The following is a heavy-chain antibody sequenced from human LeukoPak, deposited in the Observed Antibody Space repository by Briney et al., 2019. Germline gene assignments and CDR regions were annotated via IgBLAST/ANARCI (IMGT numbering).Heavy chain of an antibody. CDR3: AKRGSYFGGFDY. J-gene: IGHJ4*02. V-gene: IGHV3-23*01. D-gene: IGHD3-10*01. CDR1: GFAFSNFT. Sequence: GGSLRLSCAASGFAFSNFTMSWVRQAPGKGLEWVSAMSGSGYYTYYVESVKGRFTISRDNFKSKLYLQMNSLRAEDKAVYYCAKRGSYFGGFDYWGQGTLVTVSS. CDR2: MSGSGYYT.